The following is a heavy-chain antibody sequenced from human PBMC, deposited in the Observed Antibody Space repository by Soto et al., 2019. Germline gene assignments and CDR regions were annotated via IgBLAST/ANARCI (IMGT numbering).Heavy chain of an antibody. CDR2: ISVSGGSK. V-gene: IGHV3-23*01. Sequence: EVQLLESGGGLVQPGGSLRLSCAASGFTFNSYAMTWVRQAPGKGLEWVSAISVSGGSKYYADSVKGRFTISKDNSKNTLYLQMNSMRAEDTAVYYCAKEYNSSVFSNDAFDNWGQGTMVTVSS. J-gene: IGHJ3*02. CDR1: GFTFNSYA. CDR3: AKEYNSSVFSNDAFDN. D-gene: IGHD6-6*01.